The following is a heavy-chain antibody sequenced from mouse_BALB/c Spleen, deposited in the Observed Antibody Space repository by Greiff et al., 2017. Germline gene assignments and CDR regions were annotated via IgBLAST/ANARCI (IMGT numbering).Heavy chain of an antibody. Sequence: QVQLQQSGPELVKPGASVKISCKASGYAFSSSWMNWVKQRPGQGLEWIGRIYPGDGDTNYNGKFKGKATLTADKSSSTAYMQLSSLTSVDSAVYFCAREGITTGFDVWGAGTTVTVSS. CDR2: IYPGDGDT. CDR3: AREGITTGFDV. D-gene: IGHD1-1*01. J-gene: IGHJ1*01. V-gene: IGHV1-82*01. CDR1: GYAFSSSW.